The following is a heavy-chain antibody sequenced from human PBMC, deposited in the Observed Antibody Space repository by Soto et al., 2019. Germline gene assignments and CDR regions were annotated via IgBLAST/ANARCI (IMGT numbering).Heavy chain of an antibody. D-gene: IGHD3-3*01. V-gene: IGHV3-48*02. CDR2: ISSSSSTI. CDR1: GFTFSSYS. CDR3: ARESRFLEWLSLNWLDP. Sequence: GGSLRLSCAASGFTFSSYSMNWVRQAPGKGLEWVSYISSSSSTIFYSDSVKGRFTISRDNAKNSLYLQMNSLRDEDTAVYYCARESRFLEWLSLNWLDPWGQGTLVTVSS. J-gene: IGHJ5*02.